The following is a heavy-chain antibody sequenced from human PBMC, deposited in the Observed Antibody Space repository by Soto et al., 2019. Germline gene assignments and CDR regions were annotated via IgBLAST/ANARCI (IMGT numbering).Heavy chain of an antibody. Sequence: PSETLSLTCTVSGGSINSDAYYWSWIRQPPGKVLEWMGNIYYSPRPSYSPSREIRLTLSLDTSKNQFSLRLTSVNASDTAVYYCARDRSNSPVYYDYWGQGTLVTVSS. J-gene: IGHJ4*02. V-gene: IGHV4-30-4*01. D-gene: IGHD4-4*01. CDR3: ARDRSNSPVYYDY. CDR1: GGSINSDAYY. CDR2: IYYSPRP.